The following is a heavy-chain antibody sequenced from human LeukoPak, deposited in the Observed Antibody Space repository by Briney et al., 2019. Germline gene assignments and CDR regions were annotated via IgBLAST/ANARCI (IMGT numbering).Heavy chain of an antibody. J-gene: IGHJ4*02. CDR3: ARDRGYSCGY. V-gene: IGHV3-23*01. CDR2: ISGSGGST. Sequence: GGSLRLSCAASGFTFSSYAMSWVRQAPGKGLEWVSAISGSGGSTFYTDSVKGRFTISRDNSKNTLYLQMNSLRDEDTAVYYCARDRGYSCGYWGQGTLVTVSS. CDR1: GFTFSSYA. D-gene: IGHD5-18*01.